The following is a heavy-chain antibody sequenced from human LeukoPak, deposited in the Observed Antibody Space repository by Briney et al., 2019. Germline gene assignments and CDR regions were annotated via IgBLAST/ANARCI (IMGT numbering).Heavy chain of an antibody. CDR2: INHSGST. CDR1: GGSFSGYY. V-gene: IGHV4-34*01. D-gene: IGHD5-24*01. J-gene: IGHJ4*02. Sequence: PSETLSLTCAVYGGSFSGYYWSWIRQPPGKGLEWIGEINHSGSTIYNPSLKSRVTISVDTSKNQFSLKLSSVTAADTAVYYCARSRLQLDYWGQGTLVTVSS. CDR3: ARSRLQLDY.